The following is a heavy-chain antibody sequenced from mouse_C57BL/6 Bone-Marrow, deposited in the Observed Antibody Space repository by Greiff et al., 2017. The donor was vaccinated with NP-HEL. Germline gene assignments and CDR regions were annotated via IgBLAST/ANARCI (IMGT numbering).Heavy chain of an antibody. CDR2: ISSGSSTI. V-gene: IGHV5-17*01. CDR1: GFTFSDYG. Sequence: EVMLVESGGGLVKPGGSLKLSCAASGFTFSDYGMHWVRQAPEKGLEWVAYISSGSSTIYYADTVKGRFTISRDNAKNTLFLQMTSLRSEDTAMYYCARKTTVVASSYYAMDYWGQGTSVTVSS. CDR3: ARKTTVVASSYYAMDY. J-gene: IGHJ4*01. D-gene: IGHD1-1*01.